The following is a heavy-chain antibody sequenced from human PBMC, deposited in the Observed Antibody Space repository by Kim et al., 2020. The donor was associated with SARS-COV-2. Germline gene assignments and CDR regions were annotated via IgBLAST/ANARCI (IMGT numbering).Heavy chain of an antibody. Sequence: STNSNPSRKRGVTISVDTSKNQFSLKLSSVTAAYTAVYYCARGPWWYFDYWGQGTLVTVSS. V-gene: IGHV4-59*09. D-gene: IGHD2-15*01. CDR3: ARGPWWYFDY. J-gene: IGHJ4*02. CDR2: ST.